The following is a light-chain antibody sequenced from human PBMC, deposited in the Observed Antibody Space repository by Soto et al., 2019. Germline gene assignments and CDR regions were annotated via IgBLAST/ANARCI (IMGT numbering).Light chain of an antibody. Sequence: QSVLTQPASVSGSPGQSITISCTGTSRDIGGYNYVSWYQQHPGHAPKLMIYEVSNRPSRVSSRFSGSKSGNTASLTISGLQAEDEGDYYCSSYTNSGTYFGTGTKVTVL. CDR3: SSYTNSGTY. V-gene: IGLV2-14*01. CDR1: SRDIGGYNY. J-gene: IGLJ1*01. CDR2: EVS.